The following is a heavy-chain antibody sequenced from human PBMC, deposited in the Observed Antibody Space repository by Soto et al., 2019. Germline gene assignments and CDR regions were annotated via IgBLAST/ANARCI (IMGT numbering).Heavy chain of an antibody. Sequence: ASVKVSCKASGYTFTGYYMHWVRQAPGQGLEWMGWINPNSGGTNYAQKFQGWVTMTRDTSISTAYMELSRLRSDDTAVYHCARDVARLELRRYYYGMDVWGQGTTVTVSS. CDR3: ARDVARLELRRYYYGMDV. D-gene: IGHD1-7*01. V-gene: IGHV1-2*04. CDR1: GYTFTGYY. J-gene: IGHJ6*02. CDR2: INPNSGGT.